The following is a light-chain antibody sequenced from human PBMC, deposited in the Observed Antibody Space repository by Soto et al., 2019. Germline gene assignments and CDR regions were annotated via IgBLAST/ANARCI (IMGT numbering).Light chain of an antibody. V-gene: IGKV1-5*03. CDR1: QSVSSW. CDR2: KAS. CDR3: QKYNTPGA. Sequence: DIQMTQSPSTLSASVGDRVTITCRASQSVSSWLAWYQQKPGKAPKLLIYKASSIESGVPSRFSGSGSGTEFTLTISSPQPDDFSTYYCQKYNTPGAFGQGTKVEIK. J-gene: IGKJ1*01.